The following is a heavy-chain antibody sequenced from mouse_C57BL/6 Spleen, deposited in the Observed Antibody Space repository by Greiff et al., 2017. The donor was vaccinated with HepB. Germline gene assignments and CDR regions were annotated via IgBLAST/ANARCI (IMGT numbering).Heavy chain of an antibody. J-gene: IGHJ4*01. CDR1: GYTFTSYW. Sequence: QVQLQQPGAELVMPGASVKLSCKASGYTFTSYWMHWVKQRPGQGLEWIGEIDPSDSYTNYNQKFKGKSTLTVDKSSSTAYMQLSSLTSEDSAVYYGARGESYYGSSYAMDYWGQGTSVTVSS. D-gene: IGHD1-1*01. V-gene: IGHV1-69*01. CDR2: IDPSDSYT. CDR3: ARGESYYGSSYAMDY.